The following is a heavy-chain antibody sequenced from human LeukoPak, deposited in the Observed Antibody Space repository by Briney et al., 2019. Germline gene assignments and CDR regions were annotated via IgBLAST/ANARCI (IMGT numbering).Heavy chain of an antibody. CDR3: ATDPEGVLTGSIFDY. Sequence: ASVKVSRKVSGYTLTELSMHWVRQAPGKGLEWMGGFDPEDGETIYAQKFQGRVTMTEDTSTDTAYMELSSLRSEDTAVYYCATDPEGVLTGSIFDYWGQGTLVTVSS. CDR2: FDPEDGET. V-gene: IGHV1-24*01. D-gene: IGHD6-13*01. J-gene: IGHJ4*02. CDR1: GYTLTELS.